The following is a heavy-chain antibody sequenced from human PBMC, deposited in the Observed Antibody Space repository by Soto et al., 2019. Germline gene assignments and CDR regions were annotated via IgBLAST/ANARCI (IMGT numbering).Heavy chain of an antibody. CDR2: SYHSGIT. Sequence: PSETLSLTCAASGGSISTGGYPWSWIRQPTWEGLEWIGYSYHSGITYYNPSLKGRVTISVDRSKNQFSLKLSSVTAGDTAVYYCAMSAVVTAKVSCFDPWGQGTLVTVSS. V-gene: IGHV4-30-2*01. CDR3: AMSAVVTAKVSCFDP. D-gene: IGHD2-21*02. CDR1: GGSISTGGYP. J-gene: IGHJ5*02.